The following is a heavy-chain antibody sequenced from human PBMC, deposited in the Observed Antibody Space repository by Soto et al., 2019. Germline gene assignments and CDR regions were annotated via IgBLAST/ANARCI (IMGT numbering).Heavy chain of an antibody. J-gene: IGHJ4*02. CDR1: GFSVSRNY. CDR2: VYSGGAT. D-gene: IGHD3-10*01. CDR3: ARVPGRL. V-gene: IGHV3-53*02. Sequence: QLVETGGGLIQPGTSLTLSCAASGFSVSRNYMTWVRQAPGKGLEWVSFVYSGGATFYADSVKGRFILSRDDSQNILYLQMKNLRAEDTAVYYCARVPGRLWGRGTLVTVAS.